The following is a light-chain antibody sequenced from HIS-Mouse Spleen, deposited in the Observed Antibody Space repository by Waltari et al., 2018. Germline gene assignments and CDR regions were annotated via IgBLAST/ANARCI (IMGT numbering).Light chain of an antibody. CDR2: EVS. Sequence: QSALTQPASVSGSPGQSLPIPCTGTSRDVGGYNYVSWYQQHPGKAPKLMIYEVSNRPSGVSNRFSGSKSGNTASLTISGLQAEDEADYYCSSYTSSSTYVFGTGTKVTVL. CDR1: SRDVGGYNY. V-gene: IGLV2-14*01. J-gene: IGLJ1*01. CDR3: SSYTSSSTYV.